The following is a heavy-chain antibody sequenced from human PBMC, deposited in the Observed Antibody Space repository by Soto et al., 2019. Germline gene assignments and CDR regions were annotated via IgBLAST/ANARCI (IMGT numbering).Heavy chain of an antibody. CDR2: IYYSGST. Sequence: QVQLQESGPGLVKPSETLSLTCTVSGGSVSSGSYYWSWIRQPPGKGLEWIGYIYYSGSTNYNPSLKSRVTISVDSSKNQCALKLSSVTAADTAVYYCAREYNWNGAFDIWGQGTMVTVSS. D-gene: IGHD1-20*01. J-gene: IGHJ3*02. V-gene: IGHV4-61*01. CDR3: AREYNWNGAFDI. CDR1: GGSVSSGSYY.